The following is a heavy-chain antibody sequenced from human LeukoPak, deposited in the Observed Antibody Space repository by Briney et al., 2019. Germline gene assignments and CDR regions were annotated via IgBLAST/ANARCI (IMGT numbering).Heavy chain of an antibody. CDR2: INHSGST. D-gene: IGHD2-15*01. CDR3: ARVLNRRVVVGPLVAFDI. CDR1: GGSFSGYY. V-gene: IGHV4-34*01. J-gene: IGHJ3*02. Sequence: SETLSLTCAVDGGSFSGYYWSWIRQPPGKGLEWIGEINHSGSTNYNPSLKSRVTISVDTSKNQFSLKLSSVTAADTAVYYCARVLNRRVVVGPLVAFDIWGQGTMVTVSS.